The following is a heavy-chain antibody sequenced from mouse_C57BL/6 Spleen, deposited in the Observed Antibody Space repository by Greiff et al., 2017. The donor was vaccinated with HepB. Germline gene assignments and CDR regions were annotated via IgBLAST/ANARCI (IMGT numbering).Heavy chain of an antibody. Sequence: EVQRVESGEGLVKPGGSLKLSCAASGFTFSSYAMSWVRQTPEKRLEWVAYISSGGDYIYYADTVKGRFTISVDNARNTLYLQMSSLKSEDTAMYYCTRGGITTVVHFDYWGQGTTLTVSS. D-gene: IGHD1-1*01. CDR3: TRGGITTVVHFDY. CDR2: ISSGGDYI. V-gene: IGHV5-9-1*02. CDR1: GFTFSSYA. J-gene: IGHJ2*01.